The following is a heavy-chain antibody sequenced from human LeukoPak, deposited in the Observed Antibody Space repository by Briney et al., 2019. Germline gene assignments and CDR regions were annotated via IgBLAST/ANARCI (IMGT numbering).Heavy chain of an antibody. CDR1: GGSISSSSYY. J-gene: IGHJ6*02. V-gene: IGHV4-39*01. Sequence: SETLSLTCTVSGGSISSSSYYWGWFRQPPGKGLEWIGSIYYSGSTYYNPSLKSRVTISVDTSKNQFSLKLSSVTAADTAVYYCARHESYYDFWSGYYRYYYYGMDVWGQGTTVTVSS. CDR2: IYYSGST. D-gene: IGHD3-3*01. CDR3: ARHESYYDFWSGYYRYYYYGMDV.